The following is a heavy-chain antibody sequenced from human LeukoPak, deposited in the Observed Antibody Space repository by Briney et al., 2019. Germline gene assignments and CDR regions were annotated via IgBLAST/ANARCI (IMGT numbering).Heavy chain of an antibody. CDR2: IIPIFGTA. CDR1: GGTFSSYA. J-gene: IGHJ4*02. Sequence: PVASVKVSCKASGGTFSSYAISWVRQAPGQGLEWMGGIIPIFGTANYAQEFQGRVTITTDESTSTAYMELSSLRSEDTAVYYCARGYYYDSSGYFLGTFDYWGQGTLVTVSS. CDR3: ARGYYYDSSGYFLGTFDY. D-gene: IGHD3-22*01. V-gene: IGHV1-69*05.